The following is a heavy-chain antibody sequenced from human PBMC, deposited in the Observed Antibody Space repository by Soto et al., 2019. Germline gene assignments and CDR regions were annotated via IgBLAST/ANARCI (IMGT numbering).Heavy chain of an antibody. V-gene: IGHV3-30*18. CDR2: ISYDGSNQ. CDR3: AKDSETTYYYGSGSYPTDY. D-gene: IGHD3-10*01. CDR1: GFTFSSYG. J-gene: IGHJ4*02. Sequence: QVQLVESGGGVVQPGRSLRLSCAASGFTFSSYGMHWVRQAPGKGLEWVAVISYDGSNQYYADSVKGRFTISRDNSKNTLYLEMNSLRAEDTAVYYCAKDSETTYYYGSGSYPTDYWGQGTLVTVSS.